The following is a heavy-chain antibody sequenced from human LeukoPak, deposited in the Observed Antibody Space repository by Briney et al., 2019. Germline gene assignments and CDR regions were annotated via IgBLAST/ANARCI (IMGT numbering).Heavy chain of an antibody. V-gene: IGHV1-69*13. J-gene: IGHJ5*02. CDR2: IIPIFGTA. Sequence: ASVKVSCKASGGTFSSYAISWVRQAPGQGLEWMGGIIPIFGTANYAQKFQGRVTITAGESTSTAYMELSSLRFEDTAVYYCARERVYGGPTNNWFDPWGQGTLVTVSS. CDR3: ARERVYGGPTNNWFDP. D-gene: IGHD1-14*01. CDR1: GGTFSSYA.